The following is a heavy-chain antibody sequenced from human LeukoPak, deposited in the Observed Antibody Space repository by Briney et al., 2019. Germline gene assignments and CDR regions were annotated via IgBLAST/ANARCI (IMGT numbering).Heavy chain of an antibody. D-gene: IGHD3-22*01. CDR3: ALIVDYYDSSGYYYWFDP. CDR1: GYTFTGYY. V-gene: IGHV1-2*02. CDR2: INPNSGGT. Sequence: GASVKVSCKASGYTFTGYYMHWVRQAPGQGPEGMGWINPNSGGTNYAQKFQGRVTMTRDTYISTAYMELSRLRADDTAVYYCALIVDYYDSSGYYYWFDPWGQGTLVTVSS. J-gene: IGHJ5*02.